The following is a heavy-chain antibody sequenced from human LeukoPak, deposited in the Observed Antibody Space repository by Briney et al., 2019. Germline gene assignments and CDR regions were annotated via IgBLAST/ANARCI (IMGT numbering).Heavy chain of an antibody. CDR3: ARERAAAATSYYYYYGMDV. Sequence: GASVKVTCKASGGTFSSYAISWVRQAPGQGLEWMGGIIPIFGTANYAQKFQGRVTITADESTSTAYMELSSLRSEDTAVYYCARERAAAATSYYYYYGMDVWGQGTTVTVSS. CDR2: IIPIFGTA. CDR1: GGTFSSYA. D-gene: IGHD6-13*01. V-gene: IGHV1-69*01. J-gene: IGHJ6*02.